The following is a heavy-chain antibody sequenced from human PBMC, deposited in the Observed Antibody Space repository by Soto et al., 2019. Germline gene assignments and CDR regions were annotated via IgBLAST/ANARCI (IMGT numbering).Heavy chain of an antibody. V-gene: IGHV1-69*01. J-gene: IGHJ5*02. CDR1: GGTFSSYA. Sequence: QVQLVQSGAEVKKPGSSVKVSCKASGGTFSSYAISWVRQAPGQGLEWMGGIIPIFGTANYAQKFQGRVTITADESTSTAYMELSSLRSEDTAMYYCAVDVGYYYDSSGYLPGWFDPWGQGTLVTVSS. D-gene: IGHD3-22*01. CDR3: AVDVGYYYDSSGYLPGWFDP. CDR2: IIPIFGTA.